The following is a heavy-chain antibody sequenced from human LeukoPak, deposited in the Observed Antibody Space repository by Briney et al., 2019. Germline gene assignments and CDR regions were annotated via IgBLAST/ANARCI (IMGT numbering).Heavy chain of an antibody. V-gene: IGHV3-23*01. CDR1: GFTFSSYA. CDR2: ISGSGGST. Sequence: GGSLRLSCAASGFTFSSYAMSWVRQAPGKGLEWVSAISGSGGSTYYADSVKGRFTISRDNSKNSLYLQMNSLRAEDTAVYYCARDLDTMVRVYGMDVWGQGTTVTVSS. CDR3: ARDLDTMVRVYGMDV. J-gene: IGHJ6*02. D-gene: IGHD3-10*01.